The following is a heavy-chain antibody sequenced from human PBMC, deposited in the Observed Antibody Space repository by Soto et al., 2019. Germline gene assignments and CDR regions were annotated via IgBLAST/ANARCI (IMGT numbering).Heavy chain of an antibody. J-gene: IGHJ4*02. CDR2: ISYNGSIQ. Sequence: QVQLVESGGGVVQPGRSLRLSCAASGFTFSSYGMHWVRQAPGEGLEWVVGISYNGSIQYYTDSAKGRFTISRDNSKSTLYLQMNSLRAEDTAVYYCAKEIRAYSSSWSFDYWGQGTLVTVSS. D-gene: IGHD6-13*01. V-gene: IGHV3-30*18. CDR1: GFTFSSYG. CDR3: AKEIRAYSSSWSFDY.